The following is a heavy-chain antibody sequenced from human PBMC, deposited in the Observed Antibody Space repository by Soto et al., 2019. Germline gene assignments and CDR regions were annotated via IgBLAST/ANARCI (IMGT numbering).Heavy chain of an antibody. J-gene: IGHJ6*02. D-gene: IGHD3-9*01. CDR3: ARICNRQMTGVNNRWQEKSDYYYYYALDV. V-gene: IGHV4-30-4*01. Sequence: SETLSLTCTVSGGSISSGDYYWSWIRQPPGKGLEWIGYIYYRGSTYYNPSLKSRVTISVDTSKNQISLRLSSVTAADTAVYYCARICNRQMTGVNNRWQEKSDYYYYYALDVWGQGTTVAVSS. CDR2: IYYRGST. CDR1: GGSISSGDYY.